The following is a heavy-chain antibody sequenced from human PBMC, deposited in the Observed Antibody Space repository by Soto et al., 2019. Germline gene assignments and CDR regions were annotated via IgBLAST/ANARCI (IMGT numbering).Heavy chain of an antibody. V-gene: IGHV3-73*01. J-gene: IGHJ4*02. CDR1: GFTFSGSA. Sequence: EVQLVESGGGLVQPGGSLKLSCAASGFTFSGSAMHWVRQASGKGLEWVGRIRSKTNNYATAYAASVKGRFTISRDDSKNTAYLQMNSLKTEDTAVYYCVSCDPCDYWGQGTLVTVSS. D-gene: IGHD2-21*01. CDR2: IRSKTNNYAT. CDR3: VSCDPCDY.